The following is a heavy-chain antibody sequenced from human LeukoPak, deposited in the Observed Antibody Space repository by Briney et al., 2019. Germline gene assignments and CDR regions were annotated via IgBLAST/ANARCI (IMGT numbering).Heavy chain of an antibody. J-gene: IGHJ4*02. CDR1: GFTFSNYA. CDR2: ISGSGGTT. V-gene: IGHV3-23*01. Sequence: GGSLRLSCAASGFTFSNYAMSWVRQAPGKGLEWVSTISGSGGTTSHADSVKGRFTISRDNSKNTLYLQMNSLRAEDTAVYYCAKDRVCRSTSCYGNFDYWGQGTLVTVSS. D-gene: IGHD2-2*01. CDR3: AKDRVCRSTSCYGNFDY.